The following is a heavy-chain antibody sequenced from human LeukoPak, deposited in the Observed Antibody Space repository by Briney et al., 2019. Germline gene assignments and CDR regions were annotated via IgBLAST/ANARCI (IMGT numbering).Heavy chain of an antibody. CDR2: ISSDGSNK. V-gene: IGHV3-30-3*01. J-gene: IGHJ3*02. D-gene: IGHD3-3*01. CDR1: GFTFSSYS. CDR3: ARDRVSYYDFWSGYSDAFDI. Sequence: PGRSLRLSCAPSGFTFSSYSMDWVSPAPSKGLEWVGVISSDGSNKYYADSVKGRFTISRDNSKNTLYLQMNSLRAEDTAVYYCARDRVSYYDFWSGYSDAFDIWGQGTMVTVSS.